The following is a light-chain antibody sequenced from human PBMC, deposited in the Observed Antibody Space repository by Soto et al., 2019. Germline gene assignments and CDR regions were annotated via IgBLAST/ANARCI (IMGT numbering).Light chain of an antibody. V-gene: IGKV1-5*03. Sequence: NHMTQSPSTLPGSVGHRVTITCRASQTISSWLAWYQQKPGKAPKLLIYKASTLKSGVPARFSGSGSGTEFTLTISSLQPDDFATYYCQHYNSYSEAFGQGTKVDIK. CDR2: KAS. CDR3: QHYNSYSEA. CDR1: QTISSW. J-gene: IGKJ1*01.